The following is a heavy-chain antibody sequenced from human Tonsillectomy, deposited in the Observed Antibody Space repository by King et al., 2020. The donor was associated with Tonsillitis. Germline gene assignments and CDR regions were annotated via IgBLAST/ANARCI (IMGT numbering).Heavy chain of an antibody. D-gene: IGHD1-26*01. CDR1: GGRGRRKE. J-gene: IGHJ3*01. Sequence: GEGGECGGGWKEGGGCRRRRGAGAGGRGRRKEMSGGRQARGKGLEWVSVIYSGGFTNYADSVKGRFTISRDNSKNKCYRPMNSLRAEDTAVYYCAREPFIVGATRAFDFWGKGTVVTVSS. V-gene: IGHV3-53*01. CDR3: AREPFIVGATRAFDF. CDR2: IYSGGFT.